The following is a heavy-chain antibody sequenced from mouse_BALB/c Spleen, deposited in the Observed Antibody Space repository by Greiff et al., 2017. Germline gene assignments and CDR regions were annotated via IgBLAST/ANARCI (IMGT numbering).Heavy chain of an antibody. D-gene: IGHD1-1*01. J-gene: IGHJ2*01. Sequence: AQLQQSGAELVRPGSSVKISCKASGYAFSSYWMNWVKQRPGQGLEWIGQIYPGDGDTNYNGKFKGKATLTADKSSSTAYMQLSSLTSEDSAVYFGARWVTTVVEYYFDYWGQGTTLTVSS. CDR3: ARWVTTVVEYYFDY. V-gene: IGHV1-80*01. CDR1: GYAFSSYW. CDR2: IYPGDGDT.